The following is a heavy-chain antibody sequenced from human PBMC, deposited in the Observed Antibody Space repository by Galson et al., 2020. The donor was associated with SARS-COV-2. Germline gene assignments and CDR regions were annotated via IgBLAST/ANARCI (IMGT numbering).Heavy chain of an antibody. Sequence: GGSLRLSCAASGFTFSSYAMHWVRQAPGKGLEWVAVISYDGSNKYYADSVKGRFTISRDNSKNTLYLQMNSLRAEDTAVYYCARDSDITPFDYWGQGTLVTVSS. V-gene: IGHV3-30*04. CDR3: ARDSDITPFDY. D-gene: IGHD2-15*01. J-gene: IGHJ4*02. CDR1: GFTFSSYA. CDR2: ISYDGSNK.